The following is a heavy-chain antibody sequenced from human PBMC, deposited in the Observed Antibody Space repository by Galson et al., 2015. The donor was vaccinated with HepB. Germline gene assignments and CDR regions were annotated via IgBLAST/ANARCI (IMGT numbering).Heavy chain of an antibody. J-gene: IGHJ4*02. CDR3: AGGEGSGYYYVPY. Sequence: APGQGLEWMGGIVPVFGIESPAQKFEDRLTITADESKRTVYMELSSLRSEDTAVYYCAGGEGSGYYYVPYWGQGTLVSVSS. CDR2: IVPVFGIE. D-gene: IGHD3-22*01. V-gene: IGHV1-69*01.